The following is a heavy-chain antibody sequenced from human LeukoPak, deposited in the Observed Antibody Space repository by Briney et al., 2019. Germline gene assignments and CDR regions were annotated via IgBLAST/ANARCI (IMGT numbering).Heavy chain of an antibody. V-gene: IGHV3-23*01. CDR3: AKGSLGSWYYFDY. CDR2: FGRSGSDT. J-gene: IGHJ4*02. D-gene: IGHD6-13*01. Sequence: GGSLRLSCAASGFTFGTSAMSWVRQAPGKGPEWVSTFGRSGSDTYYSDSVKGRFTIFRDNSKNTLYRQMNSLRDEDTAVYYCAKGSLGSWYYFDYWGQGTLVTVSS. CDR1: GFTFGTSA.